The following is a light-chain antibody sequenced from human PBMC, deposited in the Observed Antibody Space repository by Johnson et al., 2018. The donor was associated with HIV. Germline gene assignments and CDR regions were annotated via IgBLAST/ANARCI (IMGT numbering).Light chain of an antibody. J-gene: IGLJ1*01. Sequence: QSVLTQPPSVSAAPGQKVTISCSGSSSNIGNNYVSWYQQLPGRAPKLLIYDNNKRPSGIPDRFSGSKSGTSATLGITGLQTGDEADYYCGPWDSSLRVGFFGTGTKVTVL. CDR2: DNN. CDR3: GPWDSSLRVGF. CDR1: SSNIGNNY. V-gene: IGLV1-51*01.